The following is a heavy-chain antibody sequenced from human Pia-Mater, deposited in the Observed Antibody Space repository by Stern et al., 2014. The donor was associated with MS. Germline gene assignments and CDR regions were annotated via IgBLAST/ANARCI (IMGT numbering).Heavy chain of an antibody. CDR2: IKTNTGKP. CDR3: ASRGAGEFGVSPTGS. J-gene: IGHJ5*02. D-gene: IGHD2-8*01. CDR1: GYNFRNYA. V-gene: IGHV7-4-1*02. Sequence: QVQLVQSGSELKKPGASVKVSCKASGYNFRNYAMNWVRQAPGQGLEWMGWIKTNTGKPLYAQGFTGSFVFSLDNSVSTESLPISSLKTEDTAVYYCASRGAGEFGVSPTGSWGQGTLVTVSS.